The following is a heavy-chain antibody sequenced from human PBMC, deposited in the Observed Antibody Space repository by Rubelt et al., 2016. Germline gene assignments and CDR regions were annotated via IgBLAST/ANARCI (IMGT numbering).Heavy chain of an antibody. CDR2: INHSGST. CDR3: ARGKEGLGVTMMDY. D-gene: IGHD3-22*01. Sequence: QVQLQQWGAGLLKPSETLSLTCAVYGGSFSGYYWSWIRQPPGKGLEWIGEINHSGSTNYNPTLKSGVTISVDTSKSQFSLKLSSGTAADTAVYYCARGKEGLGVTMMDYWGQGTLVTVSS. J-gene: IGHJ4*02. CDR1: GGSFSGYY. V-gene: IGHV4-34*01.